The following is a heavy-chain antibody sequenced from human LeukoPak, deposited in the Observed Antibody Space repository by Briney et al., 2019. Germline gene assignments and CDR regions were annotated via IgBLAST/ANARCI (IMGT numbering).Heavy chain of an antibody. CDR3: ARAGYYDSSGYYGDAFDI. V-gene: IGHV3-30-3*01. CDR2: ISYDGSNK. CDR1: GFTFSSYA. D-gene: IGHD3-22*01. J-gene: IGHJ3*02. Sequence: PGGSLRLSCAASGFTFSSYAMHWVRQAPGKGLEWVAVISYDGSNKYHADSVKGRFTISRDNSKNTLYLQMNSLRAEDTAVYYCARAGYYDSSGYYGDAFDIWGQGTMVTVSS.